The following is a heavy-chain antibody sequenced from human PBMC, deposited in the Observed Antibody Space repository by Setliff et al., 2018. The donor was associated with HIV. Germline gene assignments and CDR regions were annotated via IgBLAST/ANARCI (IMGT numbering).Heavy chain of an antibody. Sequence: PSETLSLTCFVSGVSISDYYWGWIRQPPGKGLEWIGYIYSSGTTQYNPSVESRVTMSLDTSRDQFSLNLRSVTAADTAVYFCARLIHTGLLYFDFWGLGTLVTVSS. CDR1: GVSISDYY. D-gene: IGHD2-8*02. J-gene: IGHJ4*02. CDR3: ARLIHTGLLYFDF. V-gene: IGHV4-4*09. CDR2: IYSSGTT.